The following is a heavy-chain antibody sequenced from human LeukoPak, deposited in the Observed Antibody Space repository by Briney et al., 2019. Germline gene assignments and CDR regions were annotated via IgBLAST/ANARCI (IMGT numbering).Heavy chain of an antibody. V-gene: IGHV4-34*01. CDR1: GGSFSGYY. CDR2: INHSGST. Sequence: PSETLSLTCAVYGGSFSGYYWSWIRQPPGKGLEWIGEINHSGSTNYNPSLKSRVTISVDTSKNQFSRKLSSVTAADTAVYYCARGRRDITIFGVVFIRENWFVPWGQGTLVTVSS. CDR3: ARGRRDITIFGVVFIRENWFVP. D-gene: IGHD3-3*01. J-gene: IGHJ5*02.